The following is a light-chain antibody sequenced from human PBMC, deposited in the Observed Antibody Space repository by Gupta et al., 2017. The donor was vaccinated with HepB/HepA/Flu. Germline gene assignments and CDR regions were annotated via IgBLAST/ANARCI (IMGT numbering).Light chain of an antibody. CDR2: AGS. CDR1: QGISSY. J-gene: IGKJ4*01. Sequence: AIRITLPPSSFSASTGDRVTITCRASQGISSYLAWYQQKPGRAPKLLIYAGSTLQSGVPSRFSGSGSGTDFSLTISGLQSEDFATYYCQQDDSYPLTFGGGTKVEIK. V-gene: IGKV1-8*01. CDR3: QQDDSYPLT.